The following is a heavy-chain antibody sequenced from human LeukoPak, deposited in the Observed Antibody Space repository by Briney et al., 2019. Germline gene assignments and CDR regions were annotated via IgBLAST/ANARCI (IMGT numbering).Heavy chain of an antibody. V-gene: IGHV6-1*01. J-gene: IGHJ5*01. CDR3: ARVGYDSSGYYSFEF. Sequence: SQTLSLTCAISGDTFSSNSAAWNWIRQSPSRGLESLGRTYYRYKWYNDYAVSVKSRITINPDTSKNQFSLQLNSVTPEDTAVYYCARVGYDSSGYYSFEFWGQGTLVTVSS. CDR1: GDTFSSNSAA. D-gene: IGHD3-22*01. CDR2: TYYRYKWYN.